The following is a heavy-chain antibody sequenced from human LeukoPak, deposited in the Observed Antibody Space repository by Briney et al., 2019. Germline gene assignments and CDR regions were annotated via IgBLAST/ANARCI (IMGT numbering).Heavy chain of an antibody. J-gene: IGHJ3*01. V-gene: IGHV1-24*01. CDR3: ATVARSYDFWSGRY. Sequence: ASVKVSCKVSGYTLTELSMHWVRQAPGKGLEWMGGFDPEDGETIYAQKFQGRVTMTEDTPTDTAYMELSSLRSEDTAVYYCATVARSYDFWSGRYWGQGTMVTVSS. CDR1: GYTLTELS. CDR2: FDPEDGET. D-gene: IGHD3-3*01.